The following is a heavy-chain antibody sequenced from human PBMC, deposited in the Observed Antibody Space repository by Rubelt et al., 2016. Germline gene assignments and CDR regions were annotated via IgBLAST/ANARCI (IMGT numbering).Heavy chain of an antibody. V-gene: IGHV1-18*01. Sequence: QVHLVQSAIEVKKPGASVKISCKTSGYTFTTYGIIWVRRAPGQGLEWMGWISAYSGNANYAQKLQGGVTMTTDTSTSTAYLERRSLRSDDTAVYYCARDVRESSNWYEEGNDYWGPGAQVTVSS. CDR1: GYTFTTYG. D-gene: IGHD1-1*01. CDR2: ISAYSGNA. CDR3: ARDVRESSNWYEEGNDY. J-gene: IGHJ4*02.